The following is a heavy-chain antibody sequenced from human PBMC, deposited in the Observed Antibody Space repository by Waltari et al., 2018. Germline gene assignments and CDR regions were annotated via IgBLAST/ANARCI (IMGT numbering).Heavy chain of an antibody. CDR1: GYSISSGYN. V-gene: IGHV4-38-2*02. Sequence: QVQLQESGPGPVKPSETLSLTCTVSGYSISSGYNWGWIRQPPGKGLEWIGSIYQSGGTYYNPSLKTRVTISVDTSKNQFSLKLSSVTAADTAVYYCATIQWPGGGFDYWGQGTLVTVSS. CDR2: IYQSGGT. J-gene: IGHJ4*02. CDR3: ATIQWPGGGFDY. D-gene: IGHD2-8*01.